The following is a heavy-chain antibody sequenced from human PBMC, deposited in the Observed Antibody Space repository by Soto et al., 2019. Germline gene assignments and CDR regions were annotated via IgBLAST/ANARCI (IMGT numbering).Heavy chain of an antibody. Sequence: QVQLVQSGAEVKKPGASVKVSCKASGYTFTSYGISWVRQAPGQGLEWMGWIISYNGNTNYAQKLQGRVTMTTDTYTSTAYMELRSLRCDDTAVYYCARGVGWEPLDYWGQGTLVTVSS. D-gene: IGHD1-26*01. V-gene: IGHV1-18*01. CDR3: ARGVGWEPLDY. CDR1: GYTFTSYG. J-gene: IGHJ4*02. CDR2: IISYNGNT.